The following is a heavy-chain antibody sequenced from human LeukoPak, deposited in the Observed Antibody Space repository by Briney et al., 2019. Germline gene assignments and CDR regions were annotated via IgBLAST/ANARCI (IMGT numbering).Heavy chain of an antibody. V-gene: IGHV3-33*06. CDR2: IWSDGTNQ. CDR1: GFTFSHHG. D-gene: IGHD4-11*01. Sequence: PGGSLRLSCLASGFTFSHHGMHWVRQAPGKGLEWVAVIWSDGTNQFYADSVKGRFTISRDDSQRRVFLQMTSLRAEDTATYYCAKDAQRGFDYSNSLQYWGRGTLVTVSS. J-gene: IGHJ4*02. CDR3: AKDAQRGFDYSNSLQY.